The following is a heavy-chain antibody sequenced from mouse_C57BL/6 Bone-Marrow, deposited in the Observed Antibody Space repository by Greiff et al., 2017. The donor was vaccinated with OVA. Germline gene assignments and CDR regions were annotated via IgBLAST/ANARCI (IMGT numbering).Heavy chain of an antibody. V-gene: IGHV1-80*01. J-gene: IGHJ3*01. Sequence: QVQLQQPGAELVKPGASVKLSCKASGYAFSSYWMHWVKQRPGQGLEWIGEIYPADSDTNYTRKFKGKATLTVDTSSSTAYMLLSSLTSEDAAVYYCAREELYGRFAYWGQGTLVTVSA. D-gene: IGHD1-1*01. CDR2: IYPADSDT. CDR1: GYAFSSYW. CDR3: AREELYGRFAY.